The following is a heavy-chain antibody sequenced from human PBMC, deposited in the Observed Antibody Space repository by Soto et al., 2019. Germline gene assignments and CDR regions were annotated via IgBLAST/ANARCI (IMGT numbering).Heavy chain of an antibody. CDR1: GFTFSSYW. V-gene: IGHV3-74*01. J-gene: IGHJ4*02. CDR2: INSDGSST. Sequence: GGSLRLSCAASGFTFSSYWMHWVRQAPGKGLVWVSRINSDGSSTSYADSVKGRFTISRDNAKNTLYLQMNSLRAEDTAVYYCAREYYDYIWGSYRYEYFDYWGQGTLVTVSS. CDR3: AREYYDYIWGSYRYEYFDY. D-gene: IGHD3-16*02.